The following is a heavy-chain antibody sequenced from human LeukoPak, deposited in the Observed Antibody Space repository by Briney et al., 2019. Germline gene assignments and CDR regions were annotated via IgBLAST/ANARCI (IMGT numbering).Heavy chain of an antibody. Sequence: ASVKVSCKASGYTFTSYGISWVRQAPGQGLEWMGWISAYNGNTNYAQKLQGRVTMTTDTSTSTAYMELRSLRSDDTAVYYCARSEDYYYDSSGYYHFDYWGQGTLVTVSS. D-gene: IGHD3-22*01. CDR2: ISAYNGNT. V-gene: IGHV1-18*01. J-gene: IGHJ4*02. CDR3: ARSEDYYYDSSGYYHFDY. CDR1: GYTFTSYG.